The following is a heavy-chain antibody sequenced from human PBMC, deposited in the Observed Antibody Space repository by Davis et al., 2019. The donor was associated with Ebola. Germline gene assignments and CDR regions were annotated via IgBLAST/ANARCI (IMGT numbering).Heavy chain of an antibody. CDR3: ARDGTGYSSGWTDY. CDR2: ISYDGSNK. Sequence: GESLKISCAASGFTFSSYGMHWVRQAPGKGLEWVAVISYDGSNKYYADSVKGRFTISRDNSKNTLYLQMNSLRAEDTAVYYCARDGTGYSSGWTDYWGQGTLVTVSS. D-gene: IGHD6-19*01. V-gene: IGHV3-30*03. CDR1: GFTFSSYG. J-gene: IGHJ4*02.